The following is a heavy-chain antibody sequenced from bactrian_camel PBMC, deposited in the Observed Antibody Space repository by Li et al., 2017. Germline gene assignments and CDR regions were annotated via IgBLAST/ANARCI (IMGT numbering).Heavy chain of an antibody. CDR1: GDIFSSCG. V-gene: IGHV3S54*01. CDR3: AHRRPTPWYGFQGFRY. J-gene: IGHJ6*01. Sequence: VQLVESGGGSVQAGGSLKLSCAASGDIFSSCGTGWFRQAPGKEREGVAAVYTVDGRTYYSESVKGRFTISQGAAYNEQFLQMNSLKPEDTAMYYCAHRRPTPWYGFQGFRYWGQGTQVTVS. CDR2: VYTVDGRT. D-gene: IGHD3*01.